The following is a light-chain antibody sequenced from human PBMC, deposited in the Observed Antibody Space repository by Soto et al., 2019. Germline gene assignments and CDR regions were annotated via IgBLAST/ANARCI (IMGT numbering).Light chain of an antibody. CDR1: SGDVGDYNY. CDR2: EVN. Sequence: QSALAQPASVSGSPGQSITISCTVISGDVGDYNYVSWYQQHPGKAPKLMIYEVNHRPSGVSNRFSGSKSGTTASLTISGLQPEDEAEYFCGSYTSLNTWVFAGGTQLTVL. J-gene: IGLJ3*02. V-gene: IGLV2-14*01. CDR3: GSYTSLNTWV.